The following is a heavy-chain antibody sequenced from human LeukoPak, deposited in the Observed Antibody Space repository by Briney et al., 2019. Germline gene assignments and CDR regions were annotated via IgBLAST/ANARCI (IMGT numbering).Heavy chain of an antibody. J-gene: IGHJ4*02. CDR3: ARDYYGSGTYSHPGDY. D-gene: IGHD3-10*01. CDR1: GYTLTNYA. V-gene: IGHV1-3*01. CDR2: INPGNDNT. Sequence: ASVKVSCKAPGYTLTNYALHWVRQAPGQRLEWMGWINPGNDNTKYSQKFQGRVTITRDTSASTVYMELSSLRAEDTAVYYCARDYYGSGTYSHPGDYWGQGTLVTVSS.